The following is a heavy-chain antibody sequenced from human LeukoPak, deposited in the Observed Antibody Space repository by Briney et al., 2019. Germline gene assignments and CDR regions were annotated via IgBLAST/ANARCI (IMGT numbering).Heavy chain of an antibody. Sequence: SETLSLTCAVYGGSFSGYYWSWIRQPPGKGLEWIGEINHSGRTNYNPSLKSRVTISVDTSKNQFSLKVSSVTAADTAVYYCTRGAGSTTSNDAFDIWGQGTMVTVSS. V-gene: IGHV4-34*01. J-gene: IGHJ3*02. CDR1: GGSFSGYY. D-gene: IGHD1-1*01. CDR3: TRGAGSTTSNDAFDI. CDR2: INHSGRT.